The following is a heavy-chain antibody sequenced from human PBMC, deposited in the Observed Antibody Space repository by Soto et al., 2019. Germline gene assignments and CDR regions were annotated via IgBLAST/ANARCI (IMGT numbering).Heavy chain of an antibody. CDR2: IYHSGST. D-gene: IGHD4-4*01. Sequence: SETLSVTCAVSGGSISSGGYSWIWIRQPPGKGLEWIGYIYHSGSTYYNPSLKSRVTISVDRSKNQFSLKLSSVTAADTAVYYFVRSVMTTVTTYYFDYWGQGTLVTVSS. CDR1: GGSISSGGYS. J-gene: IGHJ4*02. V-gene: IGHV4-30-2*01. CDR3: VRSVMTTVTTYYFDY.